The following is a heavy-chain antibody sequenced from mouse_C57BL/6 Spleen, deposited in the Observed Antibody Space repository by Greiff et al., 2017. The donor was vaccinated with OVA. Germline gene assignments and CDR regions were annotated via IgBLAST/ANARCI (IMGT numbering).Heavy chain of an antibody. Sequence: VQLQQSGAELVRPGASVKLSCTASGFNIKDDYMHWVKQRPEQGLEWIGWIDPENGDTEYASKFQGKATITADTSSNTAYLQLSSLTSEDTAVYYCTTGIYPYAMDYWGQGTSVTVSS. CDR2: IDPENGDT. V-gene: IGHV14-4*01. J-gene: IGHJ4*01. CDR1: GFNIKDDY. CDR3: TTGIYPYAMDY. D-gene: IGHD2-1*01.